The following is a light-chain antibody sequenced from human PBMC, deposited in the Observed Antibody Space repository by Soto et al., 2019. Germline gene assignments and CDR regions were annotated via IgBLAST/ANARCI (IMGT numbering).Light chain of an antibody. J-gene: IGLJ1*01. Sequence: QSALTQPASVSGSPGQSITISCTGTSSDVGSYNYVSWYQQHPGKAPKLMIYEVSNRPSGVSNRFSGSKSGNTASLTISGLQAEDAADYYCSSYTSSSPYVFGTGTKLTVL. CDR3: SSYTSSSPYV. CDR2: EVS. CDR1: SSDVGSYNY. V-gene: IGLV2-14*01.